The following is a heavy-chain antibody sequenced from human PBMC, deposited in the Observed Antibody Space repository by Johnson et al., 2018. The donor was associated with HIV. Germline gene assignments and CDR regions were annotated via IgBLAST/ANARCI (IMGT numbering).Heavy chain of an antibody. CDR1: GFAVSSKT. J-gene: IGHJ3*01. D-gene: IGHD1-14*01. Sequence: VRLVETGGGLIQPGGSLRLSCAASGFAVSSKTMSWVRQAPGKGLEWVSLIYGGGSTYYPGSVKGRFTISRDNSKNTLHLQMNSLRPEDTALYYCAKDQGGTYNLGAFDSWGQGTMVTVSS. V-gene: IGHV3-53*05. CDR3: AKDQGGTYNLGAFDS. CDR2: IYGGGST.